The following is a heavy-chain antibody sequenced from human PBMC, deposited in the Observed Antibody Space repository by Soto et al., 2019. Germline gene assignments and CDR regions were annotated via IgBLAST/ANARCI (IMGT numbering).Heavy chain of an antibody. CDR1: GGSISSYY. CDR2: MYFSGST. D-gene: IGHD6-19*01. J-gene: IGHJ4*02. Sequence: SETLSLTCTVSGGSISSYYWSWIRQPPGKGLEWIAYMYFSGSTNYNPSLKSRVTISVDTSKNQFSLKLSSVTAADTAVYYCARGSGWYFHGGQGTLVPVSS. V-gene: IGHV4-59*01. CDR3: ARGSGWYFH.